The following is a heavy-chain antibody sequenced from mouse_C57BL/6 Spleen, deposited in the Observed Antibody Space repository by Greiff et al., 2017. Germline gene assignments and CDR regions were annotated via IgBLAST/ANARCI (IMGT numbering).Heavy chain of an antibody. D-gene: IGHD2-1*01. J-gene: IGHJ2*01. Sequence: QVQLKESGAELVRPGASVTLSCKASGYTFTDYEMHWVKQTPVHGLEWIGAIDPDTGGTAYNQKFKGKAILTADKPSSTAYMELRSLTSEDSAVYYCTMGPLLGYFDYWGQGTTLTVSS. CDR1: GYTFTDYE. CDR3: TMGPLLGYFDY. V-gene: IGHV1-15*01. CDR2: IDPDTGGT.